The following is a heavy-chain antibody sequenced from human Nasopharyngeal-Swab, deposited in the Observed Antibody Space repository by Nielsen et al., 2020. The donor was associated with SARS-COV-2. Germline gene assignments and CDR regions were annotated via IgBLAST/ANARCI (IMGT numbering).Heavy chain of an antibody. CDR2: ISGSGGST. CDR3: AKGRGEYYENAFDM. CDR1: GFTFSSYA. V-gene: IGHV3-23*01. J-gene: IGHJ3*02. Sequence: GESLKISCAASGFTFSSYAMSWVRQAPGKGLEWVSAISGSGGSTYYGDSVKGRFTISRDNSKNTLYLQMNSLRAEDTAVYYCAKGRGEYYENAFDMWGQGTMVTVSS. D-gene: IGHD3-3*01.